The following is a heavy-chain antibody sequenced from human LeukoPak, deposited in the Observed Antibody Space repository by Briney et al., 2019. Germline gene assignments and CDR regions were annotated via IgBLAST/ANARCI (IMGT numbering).Heavy chain of an antibody. CDR2: IYTSGST. CDR3: ARSPERDYYDYVWGSYRYAY. Sequence: PSETLSLTCTVSGDSISSSTYYWSWIRQPAGKGLEWIGRIYTSGSTNYNPSLKSRVTISVDTSKNQFSLKLSSVTAADTAVYYCARSPERDYYDYVWGSYRYAYWGQGTLVTVSS. V-gene: IGHV4-61*02. J-gene: IGHJ4*02. D-gene: IGHD3-16*02. CDR1: GDSISSSTYY.